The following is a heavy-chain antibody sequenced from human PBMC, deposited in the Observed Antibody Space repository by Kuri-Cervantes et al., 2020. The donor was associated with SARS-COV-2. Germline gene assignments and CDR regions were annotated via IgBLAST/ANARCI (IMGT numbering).Heavy chain of an antibody. CDR3: ATSSGSYYGGRIDY. Sequence: SAKVSCKASGGTFRNHALIWVRQAPGQGPEWMGGIIPIFGTRNYAQKFQGRVTIIADESTSTAYMELSSLKSEDTAVYYCATSSGSYYGGRIDYWGQGTLVTVSS. CDR1: GGTFRNHA. CDR2: IIPIFGTR. V-gene: IGHV1-69*13. J-gene: IGHJ4*02. D-gene: IGHD1-26*01.